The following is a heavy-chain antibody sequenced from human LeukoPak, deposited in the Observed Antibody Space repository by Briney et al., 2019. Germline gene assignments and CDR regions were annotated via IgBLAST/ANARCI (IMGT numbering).Heavy chain of an antibody. CDR1: GFSFSNHG. CDR3: ARDSYQDYYGRYDP. CDR2: IWDDGNNK. Sequence: GGSLRLSCAASGFSFSNHGMHWVRQAPGKRLEWVAVIWDDGNNKRYANSVNGRFTISRDNSENTLYLQMNGLTAEDTAMYYCARDSYQDYYGRYDPWGQGTLVIVSS. D-gene: IGHD3-10*01. V-gene: IGHV3-33*01. J-gene: IGHJ5*02.